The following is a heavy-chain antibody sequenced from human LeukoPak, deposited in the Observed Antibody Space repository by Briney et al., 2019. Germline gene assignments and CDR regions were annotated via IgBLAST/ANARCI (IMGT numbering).Heavy chain of an antibody. CDR3: TRAKLDSSLDT. CDR2: ISSSATYI. CDR1: GFTFSSYN. D-gene: IGHD3-10*01. J-gene: IGHJ5*01. Sequence: GGSLRLSCAASGFTFSSYNMIWVRQAPGKGLEWVSSISSSATYIYYTDSLKGRFTISRDNAKNSLYLQMNSLRAEDTAGHYCTRAKLDSSLDTSGHGDLVTVSS. V-gene: IGHV3-21*06.